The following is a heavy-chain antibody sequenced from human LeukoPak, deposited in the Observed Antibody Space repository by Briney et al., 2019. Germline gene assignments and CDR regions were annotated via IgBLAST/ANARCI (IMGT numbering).Heavy chain of an antibody. CDR1: GFTFSSYS. V-gene: IGHV3-21*01. J-gene: IGHJ4*02. Sequence: GGSLRLSCAASGFTFSSYSMNWVRQAPGKGLEWVSSISSSSSYIYYADSVKGRFTISRDNAKNTLYLQMNSLRAEDTAVYYCARGLFGDLDYWGQGTLVTVSS. CDR2: ISSSSSYI. CDR3: ARGLFGDLDY. D-gene: IGHD3-10*01.